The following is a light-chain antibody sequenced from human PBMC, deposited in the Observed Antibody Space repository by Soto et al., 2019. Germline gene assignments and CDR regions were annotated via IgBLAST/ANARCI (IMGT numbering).Light chain of an antibody. CDR3: SSYTSSSTVV. J-gene: IGLJ3*02. Sequence: QSALTQPASVSGSPGQSITISCTGTRSDVGGYNYVSWYQQHSGKAPKIMIYEVSNRPSGVSNRFSGSKSGNTASLTISGLQAEDEADYSCSSYTSSSTVVFGGGTKVTVL. CDR2: EVS. V-gene: IGLV2-14*01. CDR1: RSDVGGYNY.